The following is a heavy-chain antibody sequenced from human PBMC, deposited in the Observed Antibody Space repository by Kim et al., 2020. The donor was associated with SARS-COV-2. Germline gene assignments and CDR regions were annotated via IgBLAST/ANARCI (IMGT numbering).Heavy chain of an antibody. J-gene: IGHJ4*02. D-gene: IGHD3-16*01. CDR3: ARRTEAGGYFDF. Sequence: TDYSPSIKRRVTISGNTSRNRFSLKVASVTAADPAVYYCARRTEAGGYFDFWGQGSPVTVAS. CDR2: T. V-gene: IGHV4-39*01.